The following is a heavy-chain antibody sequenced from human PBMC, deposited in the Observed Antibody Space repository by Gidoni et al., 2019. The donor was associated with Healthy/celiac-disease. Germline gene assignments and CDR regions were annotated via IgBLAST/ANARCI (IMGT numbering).Heavy chain of an antibody. Sequence: QVQLVQSGAAVKKPGASVTVSCKASGFTFTSYYMHWVRQAPGQGLAWMGIIYPSGGTTTYAQKFQGRVIRTRDTSTSTVYMELSSLRSEDTAVYYCARGGDRSWSGSSCYSSNFDYWGQGTLVTVSS. CDR2: IYPSGGTT. V-gene: IGHV1-46*01. J-gene: IGHJ4*02. D-gene: IGHD2-15*01. CDR3: ARGGDRSWSGSSCYSSNFDY. CDR1: GFTFTSYY.